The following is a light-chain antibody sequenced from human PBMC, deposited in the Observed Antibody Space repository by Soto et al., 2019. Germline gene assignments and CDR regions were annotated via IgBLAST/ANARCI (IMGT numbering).Light chain of an antibody. V-gene: IGKV3-20*01. CDR2: HAS. CDR1: QSITNNY. Sequence: EIVLTQSPGTLSLSPGERATLSCRASQSITNNYLAWYQQKPGQTPRLLIYHASNRATGIPDRFSGSGSGTDFTLTISRLEPEDFAVYYCQQYGDSLLTFGGGTKVEIK. CDR3: QQYGDSLLT. J-gene: IGKJ4*01.